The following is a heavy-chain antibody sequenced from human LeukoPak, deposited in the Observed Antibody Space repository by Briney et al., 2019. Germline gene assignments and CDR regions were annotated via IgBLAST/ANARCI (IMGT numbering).Heavy chain of an antibody. CDR3: ATEYYGSGSPPS. V-gene: IGHV3-64*01. D-gene: IGHD3-10*01. CDR1: GFTFSSYA. Sequence: GGSLRLSCAVSGFTFSSYAMHWVRQAPGKGLEYVSAISSNGGSTYYANSVKGRFTISRDNSKNTLYLQMGSLRAEDMAVYYCATEYYGSGSPPSWGQGTLVTVSS. J-gene: IGHJ4*02. CDR2: ISSNGGST.